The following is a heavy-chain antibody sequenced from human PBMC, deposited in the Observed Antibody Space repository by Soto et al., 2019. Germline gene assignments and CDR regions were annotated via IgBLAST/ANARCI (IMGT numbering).Heavy chain of an antibody. CDR2: ISGNGEVI. CDR1: GFTFSDYY. Sequence: GGSLRLSCAASGFTFSDYYIHWIRRAPGKGLEWISYISGNGEVIQYAASARGRSTISRDNAENSVYLEMESLRDEDTALYYSARDVDADFRTDFDYWGRGTLVTVSS. D-gene: IGHD4-17*01. CDR3: ARDVDADFRTDFDY. J-gene: IGHJ4*02. V-gene: IGHV3-11*01.